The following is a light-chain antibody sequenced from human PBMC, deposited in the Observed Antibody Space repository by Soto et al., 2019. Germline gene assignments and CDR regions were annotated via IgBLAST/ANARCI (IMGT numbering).Light chain of an antibody. CDR1: QSFSSSY. J-gene: IGKJ1*01. Sequence: EIVLTQSPGTLSLSPGERATLSCRASQSFSSSYFAWYQQKPGQAPRLLIYGASSRATGIPDRFIGSASGTDFTLTISRLEPEDFAVYFCHQFASSLTFGQGTKVEIK. V-gene: IGKV3-20*01. CDR3: HQFASSLT. CDR2: GAS.